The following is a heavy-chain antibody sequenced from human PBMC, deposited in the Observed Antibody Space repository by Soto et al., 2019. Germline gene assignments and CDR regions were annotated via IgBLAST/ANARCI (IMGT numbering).Heavy chain of an antibody. CDR3: GYYDSSGYYYGFR. V-gene: IGHV4-34*01. CDR1: GGSFSGYY. D-gene: IGHD3-22*01. J-gene: IGHJ4*02. CDR2: INHSGST. Sequence: QVQLQQWGAGLLKPSETLSLTCAVYGGSFSGYYWSWLRQPPVKGLEWIGEINHSGSTNYNPSRKSRVNIPVDTSKNQGSLKLSSVTAADTAVYYCGYYDSSGYYYGFRWGQGTLVTVSS.